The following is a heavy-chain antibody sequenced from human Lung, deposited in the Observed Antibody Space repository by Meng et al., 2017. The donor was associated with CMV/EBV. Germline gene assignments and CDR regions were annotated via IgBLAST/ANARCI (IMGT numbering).Heavy chain of an antibody. CDR1: GYSFNSYI. Sequence: ASXXVSXKAYGYSFNSYINIWGRQAPRQGLEWMCWVNSYTGDTDYAQQFQERITMTTDTSTTTVYMEMRSLRTDDTAAYYCPRSSMIRGIIIKGWFDPCGQ. J-gene: IGHJ5*02. V-gene: IGHV1-18*04. D-gene: IGHD3-10*01. CDR3: PRSSMIRGIIIKGWFDP. CDR2: VNSYTGDT.